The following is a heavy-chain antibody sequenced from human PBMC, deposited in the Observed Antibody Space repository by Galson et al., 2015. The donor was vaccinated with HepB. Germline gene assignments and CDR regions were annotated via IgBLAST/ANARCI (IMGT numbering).Heavy chain of an antibody. CDR1: GFTFRSYG. D-gene: IGHD3-22*01. CDR2: ILYDGSKK. Sequence: SLRLSCAASGFTFRSYGMHWVRQAPGKGLEWVAVILYDGSKKYYADSVKGRFSISRDNSKNTLYLQVNSLRAEDTAVYYCAKDARIYYDSSGPDYWGQGTLVTVSS. J-gene: IGHJ4*02. CDR3: AKDARIYYDSSGPDY. V-gene: IGHV3-30*18.